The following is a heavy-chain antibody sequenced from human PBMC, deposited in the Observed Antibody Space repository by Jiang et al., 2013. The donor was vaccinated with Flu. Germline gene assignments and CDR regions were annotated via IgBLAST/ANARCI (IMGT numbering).Heavy chain of an antibody. D-gene: IGHD5-12*01. CDR1: GYSFSSYW. CDR3: ARGNIGNWFDP. CDR2: IYPSDSKT. V-gene: IGHV5-51*01. Sequence: GAEVKKPGESLKISCKGSGYSFSSYWIVWVREMPGKGLEWMGIIYPSDSKTKYSPSFQGQVTFSADKSINTAYLQWSSLKASDTAMYYCARGNIGNWFDPWGQGTLVTVSS. J-gene: IGHJ5*02.